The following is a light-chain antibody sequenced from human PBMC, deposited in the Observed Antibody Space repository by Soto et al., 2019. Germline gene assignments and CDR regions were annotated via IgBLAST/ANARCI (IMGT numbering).Light chain of an antibody. CDR3: SSYTSTSTLV. Sequence: QSALTQSASVSGSPGQSITISCTGTSSDVGGYNYVSWYQQHPGKAPKLMIYEVSNRPSGVSYRSSGSKSGNTASLTISGLQAEDEADYHFSSYTSTSTLVFGGGTKLTVL. J-gene: IGLJ3*02. V-gene: IGLV2-14*01. CDR1: SSDVGGYNY. CDR2: EVS.